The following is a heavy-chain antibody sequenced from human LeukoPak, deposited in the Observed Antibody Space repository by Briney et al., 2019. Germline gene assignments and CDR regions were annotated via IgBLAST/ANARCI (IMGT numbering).Heavy chain of an antibody. D-gene: IGHD2-2*02. CDR1: GFTFSSYV. CDR2: ISGSGDSP. J-gene: IGHJ4*02. CDR3: AKATRYCSSTSCYKILYFDY. V-gene: IGHV3-23*01. Sequence: PGGSLRLSCAASGFTFSSYVMSWVPQARGKGLEWFSAISGSGDSPYYAHSVKGRHTISSDNSKHTLYLQLNNLRAEDTAVYYCAKATRYCSSTSCYKILYFDYWGQGTLVTVSS.